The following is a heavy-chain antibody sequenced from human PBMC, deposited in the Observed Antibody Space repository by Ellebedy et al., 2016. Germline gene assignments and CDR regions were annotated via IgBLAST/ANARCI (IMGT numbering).Heavy chain of an antibody. CDR3: ATDLSAEARYYDTT. V-gene: IGHV1-24*01. Sequence: ASVKVSCKVSGYTLTELSMHWVRQAPGKGLEWMGGFDPEDGETIYAQKFQGRVTMTEDTSTDTAYMELSSLRSEDTAVYYCATDLSAEARYYDTTWGQGTPVTVSS. J-gene: IGHJ5*02. D-gene: IGHD3-22*01. CDR2: FDPEDGET. CDR1: GYTLTELS.